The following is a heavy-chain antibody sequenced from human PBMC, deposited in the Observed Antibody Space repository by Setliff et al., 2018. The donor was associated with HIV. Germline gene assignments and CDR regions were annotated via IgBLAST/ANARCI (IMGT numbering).Heavy chain of an antibody. V-gene: IGHV1-69*13. D-gene: IGHD6-13*01. CDR3: ARDSPYSGSWYFDY. CDR1: GGTFNRYS. Sequence: SVKVSCKASGGTFNRYSITWIRQAPGQGLEWMGGIVPIFGTVNYAQKLQGRVTITADESTSTAYMELSSLTSADTAVYYCARDSPYSGSWYFDYRGQGTLGTVSS. J-gene: IGHJ4*02. CDR2: IVPIFGTV.